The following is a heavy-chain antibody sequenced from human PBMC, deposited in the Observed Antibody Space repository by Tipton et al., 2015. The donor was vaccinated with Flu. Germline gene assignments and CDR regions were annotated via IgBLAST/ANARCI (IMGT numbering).Heavy chain of an antibody. CDR2: IRSKTHNYAT. J-gene: IGHJ4*02. CDR3: TRHYDYGGPGPDY. D-gene: IGHD4-23*01. Sequence: SLRLSCAASGFIFSRYAMSWVRQAPGKGLEWVGRIRSKTHNYATTYTASMKGRFNIFRDDSKNTAYLQMNSLKTEDTAVYYCTRHYDYGGPGPDYWGQGTLVTVSS. V-gene: IGHV3-73*01. CDR1: GFIFSRYA.